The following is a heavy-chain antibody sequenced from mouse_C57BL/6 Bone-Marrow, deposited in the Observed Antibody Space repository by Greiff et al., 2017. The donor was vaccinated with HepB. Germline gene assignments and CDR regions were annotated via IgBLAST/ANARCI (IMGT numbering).Heavy chain of an antibody. CDR2: IWRGGST. J-gene: IGHJ4*01. Sequence: VKLMESGPGLVQPSQSLSITCTVSGFSFTSYGVHWVRQSPGKGLEWLGVIWRGGSTDYNAAFMSRLSITKDNSKSQVFFKMNSLQADDTAIYYCAKSLYYAMDYWGQGTSVTVSS. CDR3: AKSLYYAMDY. V-gene: IGHV2-5*01. CDR1: GFSFTSYG.